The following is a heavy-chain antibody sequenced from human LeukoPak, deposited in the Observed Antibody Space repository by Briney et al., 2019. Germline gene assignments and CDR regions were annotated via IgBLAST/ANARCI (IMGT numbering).Heavy chain of an antibody. CDR2: ISWNSGSI. CDR3: ARGRELSDAFDI. V-gene: IGHV3-9*01. Sequence: GRSLRLSCAASGFTFDDYSMHWVRQAPGKGLEWVSGISWNSGSIGYADSVKGRFTISRDNAKNSLYLQMNSLRAEDTALYYCARGRELSDAFDIWGQGTMVTVSS. CDR1: GFTFDDYS. D-gene: IGHD1-26*01. J-gene: IGHJ3*02.